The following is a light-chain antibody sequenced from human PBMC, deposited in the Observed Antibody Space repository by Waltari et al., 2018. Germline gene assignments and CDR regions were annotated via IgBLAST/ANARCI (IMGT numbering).Light chain of an antibody. J-gene: IGLJ3*02. V-gene: IGLV10-54*01. Sequence: HAGLTQPPSVSEGLRQTATLTCTGTSTDIGTHGTSWLQHHRGHSAKLLSYRNTKRPSGFSEGLSASKSENTSFLTITVLHPEDESDYYCSSWDSSVDAWVFGGGTKLTVL. CDR3: SSWDSSVDAWV. CDR1: STDIGTHG. CDR2: RNT.